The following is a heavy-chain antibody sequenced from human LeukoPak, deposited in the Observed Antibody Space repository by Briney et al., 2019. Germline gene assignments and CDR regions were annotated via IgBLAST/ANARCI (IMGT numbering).Heavy chain of an antibody. Sequence: SETLSLTCTVSGGSISSYYWSWIRQPPGKGLEWIGYIYYSGSTNYNPSLKSRVTISVDTSKNQFSLKLSSVTAADTAVYYCAREEYSSSSDAFDIWGQGTMVTVSS. V-gene: IGHV4-59*01. CDR3: AREEYSSSSDAFDI. J-gene: IGHJ3*02. D-gene: IGHD6-6*01. CDR2: IYYSGST. CDR1: GGSISSYY.